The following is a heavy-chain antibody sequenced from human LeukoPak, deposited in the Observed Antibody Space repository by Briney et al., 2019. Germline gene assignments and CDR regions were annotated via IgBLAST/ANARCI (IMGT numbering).Heavy chain of an antibody. V-gene: IGHV4-31*03. D-gene: IGHD2-15*01. CDR2: IYNSGHT. CDR3: AREYCSSGNCYLHY. Sequence: PSQTLSLTCTVSGDSISSSGYYWNWIRQHPGKGLEWIGYIYNSGHTYYNPSLKSRVTISGGTSKNQFSLNLSSVTAADTAVYYCAREYCSSGNCYLHYWGQGTLVTVSS. CDR1: GDSISSSGYY. J-gene: IGHJ4*02.